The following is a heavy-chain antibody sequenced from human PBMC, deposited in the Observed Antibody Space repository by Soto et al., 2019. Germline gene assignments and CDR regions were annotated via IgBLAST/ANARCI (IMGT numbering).Heavy chain of an antibody. J-gene: IGHJ4*02. V-gene: IGHV1-3*01. Sequence: APVEISRTASGYTLTIYVIALVRQAPGQRLEWMGWINAGNGNTKYSQKFQGRVTITRDTSASTAYMELSSLRSEDTAVYYCARDRSSLSDYWGQGTLVTVSS. CDR3: ARDRSSLSDY. D-gene: IGHD2-15*01. CDR1: GYTLTIYV. CDR2: INAGNGNT.